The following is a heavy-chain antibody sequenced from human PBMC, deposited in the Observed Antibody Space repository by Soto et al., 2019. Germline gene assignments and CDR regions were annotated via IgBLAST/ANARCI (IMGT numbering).Heavy chain of an antibody. CDR1: GGSVTTGSYN. Sequence: QVQLQESGPGLVRPSETLSLTCTVSGGSVTTGSYNWSWIRRPPGKGLEWIGNIFFTGLTHYNHSLNNRVTMSVDTSKNQFSLTVTSVTAADTAVYYCARDGHGMDVWGQGTTVTVSS. V-gene: IGHV4-61*01. CDR2: IFFTGLT. J-gene: IGHJ6*02. CDR3: ARDGHGMDV.